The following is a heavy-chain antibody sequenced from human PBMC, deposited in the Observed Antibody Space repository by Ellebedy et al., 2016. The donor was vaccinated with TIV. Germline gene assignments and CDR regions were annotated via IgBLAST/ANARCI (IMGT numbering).Heavy chain of an antibody. CDR1: GFTFSSYA. V-gene: IGHV3-23*01. CDR2: ISGSGGST. Sequence: PGGSLRLSCAASGFTFSSYAMSWVRQAPGKGLEWVSAISGSGGSTYYADSVKGRFTISRDNSKNTLYLQMNSLRAEDTAVYYCARDGVRSSWYLYNWFDPWGQGTLVTVSS. J-gene: IGHJ5*02. CDR3: ARDGVRSSWYLYNWFDP. D-gene: IGHD6-13*01.